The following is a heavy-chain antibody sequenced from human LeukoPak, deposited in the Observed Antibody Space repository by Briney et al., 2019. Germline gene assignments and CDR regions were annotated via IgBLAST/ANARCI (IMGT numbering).Heavy chain of an antibody. CDR3: ARLQGSSLDY. J-gene: IGHJ4*02. Sequence: PGGSLRLSCAASGFIFTNYFMSWVRQAPGKGLEWVASIKHDGSEKYYVDSVRGRFTISRDNTKNSLYLQMSSLRAEDTAVYYCARLQGSSLDYWGQGTLVTVSS. CDR2: IKHDGSEK. V-gene: IGHV3-7*01. D-gene: IGHD6-6*01. CDR1: GFIFTNYF.